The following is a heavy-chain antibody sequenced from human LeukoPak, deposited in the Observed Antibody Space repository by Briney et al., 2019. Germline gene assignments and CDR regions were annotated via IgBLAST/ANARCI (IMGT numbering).Heavy chain of an antibody. CDR2: ISRDNDIR. J-gene: IGHJ4*02. CDR3: ARDRVETEWHYHPMFDY. Sequence: GGSLRLSCAASGFIFGRDSMNWIRQAPGRGLEWISYISRDNDIRYYADSVRGRFHISRDNARNSLYLQMNSLRAEDTAVYYCARDRVETEWHYHPMFDYWGQGILVTVSS. V-gene: IGHV3-48*01. D-gene: IGHD2-21*02. CDR1: GFIFGRDS.